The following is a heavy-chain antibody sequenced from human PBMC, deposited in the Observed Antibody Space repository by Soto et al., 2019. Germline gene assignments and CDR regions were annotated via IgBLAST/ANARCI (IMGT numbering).Heavy chain of an antibody. CDR1: GYTFSGYY. CDR3: ARSLTEGYCTITGCYTRPLYGMDV. D-gene: IGHD2-2*02. V-gene: IGHV1-2*02. Sequence: QEQLVQSRAEVKKPGASVKVSCKASGYTFSGYYIHWLRQAPGQGLEWMGWINPNSGGTNYAQKFQGRVTVTRDTPTSTAYMELSRLTSDDTAVYYCARSLTEGYCTITGCYTRPLYGMDVWGQGTTVTVSS. J-gene: IGHJ6*02. CDR2: INPNSGGT.